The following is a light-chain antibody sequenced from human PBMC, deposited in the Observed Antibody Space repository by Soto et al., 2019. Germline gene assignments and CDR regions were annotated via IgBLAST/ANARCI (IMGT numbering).Light chain of an antibody. J-gene: IGKJ4*01. CDR3: QQSGSSLGVT. V-gene: IGKV3-20*01. Sequence: EIVLTQSPGTLSLSPGERATLSCRASQSVSSSYLAWYQQKPGQAPRLLIYGASSRATGIPDRFSGSGSGTDFTLTISRLEPEDFAVYYCQQSGSSLGVTLGGGTKADIK. CDR1: QSVSSSY. CDR2: GAS.